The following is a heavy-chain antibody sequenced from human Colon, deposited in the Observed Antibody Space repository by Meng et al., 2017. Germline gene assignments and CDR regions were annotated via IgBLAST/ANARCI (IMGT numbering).Heavy chain of an antibody. D-gene: IGHD5-12*01. CDR1: GASMSSYC. CDR2: IYSSGRT. Sequence: QEPGPGLVKPSETLSLTCTVTGASMSSYCWGCIRQSPEKGLQWIGSIYSSGRTYYNPSLTSRVTISVDTSKNQISLNLSSATAADTAVYYCTKPLGYSGYVLFWGQGKLVTVSS. CDR3: TKPLGYSGYVLF. V-gene: IGHV4-39*07. J-gene: IGHJ4*02.